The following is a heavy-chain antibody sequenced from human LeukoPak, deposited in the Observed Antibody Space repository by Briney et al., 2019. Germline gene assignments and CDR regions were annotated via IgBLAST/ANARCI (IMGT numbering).Heavy chain of an antibody. J-gene: IGHJ4*02. CDR1: GFTFSTYA. D-gene: IGHD3-22*01. CDR3: ARDPEPSSGYYHYYFDY. V-gene: IGHV3-23*01. Sequence: GSLRLSCAATGFTFSTYAMSWVRLAPGKGLEWVSAISGSAGSTYYADSVKGRFTISRDNAKNTLYLQMNSLRAEDTAVYYCARDPEPSSGYYHYYFDYWGQGTLVTVSS. CDR2: ISGSAGST.